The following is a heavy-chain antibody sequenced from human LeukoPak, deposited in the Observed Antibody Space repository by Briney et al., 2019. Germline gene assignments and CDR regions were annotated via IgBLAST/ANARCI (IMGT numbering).Heavy chain of an antibody. CDR2: INHSGST. CDR3: ARGKYYDFWSGQTSNYYMDV. CDR1: GGSISGYY. V-gene: IGHV4-34*01. Sequence: PSETLSLTCAVYGGSISGYYWSWIRQHPGKGLEWIGEINHSGSTNYNPSLKSRVTISVDTSKNQFSLKLSSVTAADTAVYYCARGKYYDFWSGQTSNYYMDVWGKGTTVTVSS. D-gene: IGHD3-3*01. J-gene: IGHJ6*03.